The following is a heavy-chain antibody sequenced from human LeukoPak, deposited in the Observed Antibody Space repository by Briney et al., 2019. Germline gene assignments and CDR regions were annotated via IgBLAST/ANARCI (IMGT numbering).Heavy chain of an antibody. CDR1: GFTFSSYP. Sequence: GGSLRLSCAASGFTFSSYPMNWVRQAPGKGLEWVSSISSSSSYIYYADSVKGRFTISRDNAKNSLYLQMNSLRAEDTAVYYCARDLGISWYNFLYWGQGTLVIVSS. CDR3: ARDLGISWYNFLY. D-gene: IGHD6-13*01. J-gene: IGHJ4*02. CDR2: ISSSSSYI. V-gene: IGHV3-21*01.